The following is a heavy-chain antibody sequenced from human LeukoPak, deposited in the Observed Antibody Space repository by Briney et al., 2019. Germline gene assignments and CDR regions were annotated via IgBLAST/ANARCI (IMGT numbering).Heavy chain of an antibody. D-gene: IGHD1-1*01. J-gene: IGHJ6*02. Sequence: GGSLRLSCAASGFTFSTYVMSWVRQAPGKGLEWVSGISGSGDNTYYADSVKGRFTISRDNSKNTLYLQMNSLRAEDTAVYYCAREGSGTGLITYYYGLDVWGQGTTVTVSS. CDR1: GFTFSTYV. V-gene: IGHV3-23*01. CDR3: AREGSGTGLITYYYGLDV. CDR2: ISGSGDNT.